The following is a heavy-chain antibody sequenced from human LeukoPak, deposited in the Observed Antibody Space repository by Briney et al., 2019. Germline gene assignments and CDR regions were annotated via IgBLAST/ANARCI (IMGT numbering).Heavy chain of an antibody. CDR2: ISAYNGNT. V-gene: IGHV1-18*01. J-gene: IGHJ4*02. D-gene: IGHD2-15*01. CDR3: ARKRDYCSGGSCYRYYFDY. CDR1: GYTFTSYG. Sequence: ASVKVSCKASGYTFTSYGISWVRQAPGQGLEWMGWISAYNGNTNYAQKLQGRVTMTTDTSTSTAYMELRSLRSDDTAVYYCARKRDYCSGGSCYRYYFDYWGQGTLVTVSS.